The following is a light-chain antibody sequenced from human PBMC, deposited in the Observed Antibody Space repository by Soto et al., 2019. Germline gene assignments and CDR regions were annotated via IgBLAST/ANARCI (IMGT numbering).Light chain of an antibody. CDR3: QQSYSSPQMYT. V-gene: IGKV1-39*01. Sequence: DIQMTQSPSSLSASVGDRVTITCRASQTISSSLNWYQQKPGKAPDLLIYAASNLQSGVPSRFSGSGSGSDFTLTIRSQQPEDFATYYCQQSYSSPQMYTFGQGTRLEIK. CDR1: QTISSS. CDR2: AAS. J-gene: IGKJ2*01.